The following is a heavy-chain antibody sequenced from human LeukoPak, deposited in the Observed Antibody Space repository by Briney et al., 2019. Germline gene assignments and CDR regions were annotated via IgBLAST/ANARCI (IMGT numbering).Heavy chain of an antibody. J-gene: IGHJ4*02. CDR2: IQYDGSNK. V-gene: IGHV3-30*02. D-gene: IGHD6-13*01. CDR3: AKDRRAAVVPFDY. CDR1: GFTFSSYG. Sequence: GGSLRLSCAASGFTFSSYGMHWVRQAPGKGLEWVTFIQYDGSNKYYADSVKGRFTISRDNSKNTLYLQMNSLRADDTAVYYCAKDRRAAVVPFDYWGQGTPVTVSS.